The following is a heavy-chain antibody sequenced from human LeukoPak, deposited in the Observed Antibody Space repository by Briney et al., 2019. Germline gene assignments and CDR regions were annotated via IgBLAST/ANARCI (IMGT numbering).Heavy chain of an antibody. J-gene: IGHJ4*02. V-gene: IGHV4-34*01. CDR3: ARERYYYYDSGSHEFGY. D-gene: IGHD3-10*01. CDR2: INDSGST. Sequence: MASETLSLTCAVYGGSFSGYYWSWIRQPPGKGLEWIGEINDSGSTNYNPSLKSRVTISVDTSKNQFSLKLSSVTAADTAVYFCARERYYYYDSGSHEFGYWGQGTLVTVSS. CDR1: GGSFSGYY.